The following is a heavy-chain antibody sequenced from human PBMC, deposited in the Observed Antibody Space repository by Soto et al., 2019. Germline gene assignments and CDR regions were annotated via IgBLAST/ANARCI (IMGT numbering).Heavy chain of an antibody. CDR2: TYYRSKWYN. V-gene: IGHV6-1*01. D-gene: IGHD5-12*01. J-gene: IGHJ6*02. CDR1: GNSVSSNNAA. Sequence: SQTLSLPCAISGNSVSSNNAAWNWIRKSPSRGREWLGRTYYRSKWYNDYAVAVKSRITINPETSKNRFSLQLNSVTPEDTAVQYCARGVDGSNHYLYHDMEVWCQGTTHTVSS. CDR3: ARGVDGSNHYLYHDMEV.